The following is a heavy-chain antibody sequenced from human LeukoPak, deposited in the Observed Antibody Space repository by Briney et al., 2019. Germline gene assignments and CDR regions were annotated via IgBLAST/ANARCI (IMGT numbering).Heavy chain of an antibody. J-gene: IGHJ6*03. CDR3: ARDSATAYQYYYYYYMDV. CDR1: GFTFSNYN. CDR2: IKQDGSEK. D-gene: IGHD5-12*01. Sequence: GGSLRLSCAASGFTFSNYNMNWVRQAPGKGLEWVANIKQDGSEKYYVDSVKGRFTISRDNAKNSLYLQMNSLRAEDTAVYYCARDSATAYQYYYYYYMDVWGKGTTVTVSS. V-gene: IGHV3-7*01.